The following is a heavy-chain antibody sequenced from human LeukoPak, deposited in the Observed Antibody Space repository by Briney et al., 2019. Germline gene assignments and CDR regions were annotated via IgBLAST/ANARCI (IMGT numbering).Heavy chain of an antibody. CDR2: IYTSGST. D-gene: IGHD4-11*01. J-gene: IGHJ5*02. Sequence: SETLSLTCTVSGGSISSYYWSWIRQPAGKGLEWIGRIYTSGSTNYNPSLKSRVTMSVDTSKNQFSLQLSSVTAADTAVYYCARESAKYSNYRCFDPWGQGTLVTVSS. V-gene: IGHV4-4*07. CDR3: ARESAKYSNYRCFDP. CDR1: GGSISSYY.